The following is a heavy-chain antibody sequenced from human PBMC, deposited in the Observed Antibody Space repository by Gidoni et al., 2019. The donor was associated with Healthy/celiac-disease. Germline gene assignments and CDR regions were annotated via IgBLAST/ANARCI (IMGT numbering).Heavy chain of an antibody. CDR3: ARAHSADYFDY. CDR1: GFTFNNHA. CDR2: FSYDGSNK. Sequence: QVQLVESGGGVVQPGRSLRLSCAASGFTFNNHAMHWVRQAPGKGLEWVAVFSYDGSNKFYADSVKGRFTISRDNSKNALSLQMNSLRPEDMAVYYCARAHSADYFDYWGQGTLVTVSS. V-gene: IGHV3-30-3*01. J-gene: IGHJ4*02.